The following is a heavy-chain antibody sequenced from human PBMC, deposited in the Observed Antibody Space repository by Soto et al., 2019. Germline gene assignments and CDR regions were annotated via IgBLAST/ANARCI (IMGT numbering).Heavy chain of an antibody. CDR2: IYYSGST. CDR1: GGSISSGGYY. V-gene: IGHV4-31*03. CDR3: ARELRFGEDYYGMDV. Sequence: QVQLQESGPGLVKPSQTLSLTCTVSGGSISSGGYYWSWIRQHPGKGLEWIGYIYYSGSTYYNPPTQSRVTISVDTSKNQVSLKLRPVTAADTAVYYCARELRFGEDYYGMDVWGQGTTVTVSS. D-gene: IGHD3-10*01. J-gene: IGHJ6*02.